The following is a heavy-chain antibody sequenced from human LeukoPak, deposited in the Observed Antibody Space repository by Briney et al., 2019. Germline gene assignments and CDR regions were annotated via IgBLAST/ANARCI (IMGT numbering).Heavy chain of an antibody. CDR1: GYIFTSYG. D-gene: IGHD2-2*01. Sequence: ASVKVSCKASGYIFTSYGITWVRQAPGQGLEWMGWISVYNGNTNYAQKFQGRVTMTTDTSTTTAYMELRSLRSDDTGVYYCATSLLGVVPAATVQGWFDPWGQGTLVTVSS. CDR2: ISVYNGNT. CDR3: ATSLLGVVPAATVQGWFDP. V-gene: IGHV1-18*01. J-gene: IGHJ5*02.